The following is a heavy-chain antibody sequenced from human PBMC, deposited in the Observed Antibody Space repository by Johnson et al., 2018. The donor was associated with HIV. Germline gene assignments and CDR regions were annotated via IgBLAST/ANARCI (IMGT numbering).Heavy chain of an antibody. V-gene: IGHV3-13*01. CDR2: IGTAGDT. CDR1: GFTFSSYD. D-gene: IGHD3-22*01. Sequence: VQLVESGGGLVQPGGSLRLSCAASGFTFSSYDMHWVRQATGKGLEWVSAIGTAGDTYYPGSVKGRFTISRENAKNSLYLQMNNLRAEDTALYYCARDFDSSGYLDAFDIWGQGTMVTVSS. J-gene: IGHJ3*02. CDR3: ARDFDSSGYLDAFDI.